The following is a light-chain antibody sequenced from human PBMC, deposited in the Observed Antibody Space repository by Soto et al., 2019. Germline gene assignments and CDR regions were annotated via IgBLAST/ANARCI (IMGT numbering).Light chain of an antibody. Sequence: DIQMTQSPSTLSASVGDRVTITCRASQSIGSGLAWYQQKPGRAPKLLIYDVSSLESGVPSRFSGSGSGTEFTLTISSLHPDDFETYYCQQYKSYSWTFGQGTKVEIK. J-gene: IGKJ1*01. CDR3: QQYKSYSWT. V-gene: IGKV1-5*01. CDR1: QSIGSG. CDR2: DVS.